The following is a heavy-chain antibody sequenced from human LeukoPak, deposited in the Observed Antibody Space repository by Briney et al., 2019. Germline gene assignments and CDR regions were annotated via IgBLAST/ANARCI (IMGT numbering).Heavy chain of an antibody. J-gene: IGHJ4*02. Sequence: GASVKVSCNASGGTFSSYAISWVRQAPGQGLEWMGWINPNSGGTNYAQKFQGRVTMTRDTSISTAYMELSRLRSDDTAVYYCARGPGESYYDYVWGSYRYTDYFDYWGQGTLVTVSS. D-gene: IGHD3-16*02. CDR3: ARGPGESYYDYVWGSYRYTDYFDY. CDR1: GGTFSSYA. V-gene: IGHV1-2*02. CDR2: INPNSGGT.